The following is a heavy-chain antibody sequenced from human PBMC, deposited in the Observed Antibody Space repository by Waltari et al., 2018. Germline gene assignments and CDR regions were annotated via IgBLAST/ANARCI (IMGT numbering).Heavy chain of an antibody. Sequence: QVQLQESGPGLVRPSETLSLTCTVSSGSIINYYWSWIRQSPEKGLEWIGYIFSSGNTKYSPSLRGRITRAVDTSKNQLSLRLGSVTADDTAVYYCARHPSRGSPGADAFDIWGQGTMVTVAA. CDR2: IFSSGNT. V-gene: IGHV4-59*08. CDR1: SGSIINYY. J-gene: IGHJ3*02. CDR3: ARHPSRGSPGADAFDI. D-gene: IGHD1-26*01.